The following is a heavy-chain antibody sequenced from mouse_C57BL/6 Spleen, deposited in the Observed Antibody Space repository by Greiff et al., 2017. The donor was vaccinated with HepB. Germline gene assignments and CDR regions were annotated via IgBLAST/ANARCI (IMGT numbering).Heavy chain of an antibody. V-gene: IGHV1-69*01. CDR3: ASWGDYGGFAY. CDR1: GYTFTSYW. D-gene: IGHD2-4*01. J-gene: IGHJ3*01. CDR2: IDPSDSYT. Sequence: QVQLQQPGAELVMPGASVKLSCKASGYTFTSYWMHWVKQRPGQGLEWIGEIDPSDSYTNYNQKFKGKSTLTVDKSSSTAYMQLSSLTSEDSAVYYCASWGDYGGFAYWGQGTLVTVSA.